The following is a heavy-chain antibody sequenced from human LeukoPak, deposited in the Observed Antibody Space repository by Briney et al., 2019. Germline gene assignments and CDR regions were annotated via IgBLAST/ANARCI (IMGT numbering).Heavy chain of an antibody. Sequence: GGSLRLSCAASGFTFDDYAMHWVRQAPGKGLEWVSGISWNSGSIGYADSVKGRFTISRDNAKNSLYLQMNSLRAEDTALYYCAKDQHDILTGYFPTWGQGTLVTVSS. CDR2: ISWNSGSI. CDR1: GFTFDDYA. CDR3: AKDQHDILTGYFPT. D-gene: IGHD3-9*01. J-gene: IGHJ4*02. V-gene: IGHV3-9*01.